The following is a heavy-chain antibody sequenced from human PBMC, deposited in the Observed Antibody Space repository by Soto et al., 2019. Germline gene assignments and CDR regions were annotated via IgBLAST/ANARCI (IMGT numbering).Heavy chain of an antibody. D-gene: IGHD3-22*01. CDR3: ARDPGLRAAGTYYYDSSGYYSKFDY. CDR2: IWYDGSNK. CDR1: GFTFSSYG. J-gene: IGHJ4*02. V-gene: IGHV3-33*01. Sequence: QVQLVESGGGVVQPGRSLRLSCAASGFTFSSYGMHWVRQAPGKGLEWVAVIWYDGSNKYYADSVKGRFTISRDNSKNTLYLQMNSLRAEDTAVYYCARDPGLRAAGTYYYDSSGYYSKFDYWGQGTLVTVSS.